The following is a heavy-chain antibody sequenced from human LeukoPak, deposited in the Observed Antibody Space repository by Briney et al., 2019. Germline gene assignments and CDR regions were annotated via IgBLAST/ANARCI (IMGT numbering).Heavy chain of an antibody. CDR1: GLTFSSHW. J-gene: IGHJ4*02. V-gene: IGHV3-15*07. CDR3: TTASDGGPAY. CDR2: IKSSTDGGTA. D-gene: IGHD4-23*01. Sequence: GGSLRLSCAASGLTFSSHWMHWVRQAPGKGLEWVGRIKSSTDGGTADYAAPVKGRFIISRDDSKNTLYLQLNSLKDGDTAVYYCTTASDGGPAYWGQGALVTVSS.